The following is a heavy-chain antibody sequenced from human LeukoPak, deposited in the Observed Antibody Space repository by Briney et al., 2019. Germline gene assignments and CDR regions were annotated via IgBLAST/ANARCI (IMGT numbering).Heavy chain of an antibody. Sequence: SETLSLTCTVSGGSISTYYWSWIRQPAGKGLEWIGRIYTSGSTNYNPSLKSRVTMSVDTSENQFSLKLSSVTAADTAVYYCARDGETSMARGFDYWGQGTLVTVSS. D-gene: IGHD5-18*01. CDR1: GGSISTYY. CDR3: ARDGETSMARGFDY. CDR2: IYTSGST. J-gene: IGHJ4*02. V-gene: IGHV4-4*07.